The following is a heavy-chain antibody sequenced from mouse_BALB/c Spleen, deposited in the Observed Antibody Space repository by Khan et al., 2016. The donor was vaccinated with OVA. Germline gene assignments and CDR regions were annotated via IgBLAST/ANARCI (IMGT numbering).Heavy chain of an antibody. Sequence: VQLQESGPELVKPGASVKMSCKASGYTFTYYVITWVKQRTGQGLEWIGEIYPGSDNAYYNERFNGKATLTADKSSNTTHMQLSSLTSEDSAVYFCARGDGYYVYFDYWGQGTTLTVSS. J-gene: IGHJ2*01. CDR2: IYPGSDNA. CDR1: GYTFTYYV. CDR3: ARGDGYYVYFDY. V-gene: IGHV1-81*01. D-gene: IGHD2-3*01.